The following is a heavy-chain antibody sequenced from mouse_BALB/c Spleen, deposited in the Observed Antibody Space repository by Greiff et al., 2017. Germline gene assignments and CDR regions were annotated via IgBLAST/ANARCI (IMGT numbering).Heavy chain of an antibody. Sequence: EVMLVESGGDLVKPGGSLKLSCAASGFTFSSYGMSWVRQTPDKRLEWVATISSGGSYTYYPDSVKGRFTISRDNAKNTLYLQMSSLKSEDTAMYYCARHPAWCAYWGQGTLVTVSA. CDR2: ISSGGSYT. CDR3: ARHPAWCAY. CDR1: GFTFSSYG. J-gene: IGHJ3*01. V-gene: IGHV5-6*01.